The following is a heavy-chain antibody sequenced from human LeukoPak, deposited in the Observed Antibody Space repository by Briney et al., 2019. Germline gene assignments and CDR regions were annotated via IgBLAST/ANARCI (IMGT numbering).Heavy chain of an antibody. V-gene: IGHV4-59*01. CDR3: ARDSIAAVDAFDI. D-gene: IGHD6-13*01. Sequence: SETLSLTCTVSGGSISSYYWSWIRQPPGKGLEWIGYIYYSGSTNYNPSLKSRVTISVDTSKNQFSLKLSSVTAADTAVYYCARDSIAAVDAFDIWGQGTMVTVSS. CDR1: GGSISSYY. J-gene: IGHJ3*02. CDR2: IYYSGST.